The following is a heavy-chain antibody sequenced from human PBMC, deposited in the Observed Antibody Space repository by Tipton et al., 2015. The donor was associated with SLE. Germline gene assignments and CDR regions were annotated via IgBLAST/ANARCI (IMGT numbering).Heavy chain of an antibody. CDR2: IYSGGSS. V-gene: IGHV3-66*01. CDR1: GFTVSSNY. Sequence: SLRLSCAASGFTVSSNYVTWVRQAPGKGLEWVSIIYSGGSSYYADSVKGRFTISRDNARNTLYLEMTSLTVEDSALYYCATTVTTWGAFDIWGQGTMVTVSS. J-gene: IGHJ3*02. CDR3: ATTVTTWGAFDI. D-gene: IGHD4-17*01.